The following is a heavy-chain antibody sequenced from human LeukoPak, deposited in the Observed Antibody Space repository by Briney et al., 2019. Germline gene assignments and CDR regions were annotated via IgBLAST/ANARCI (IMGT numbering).Heavy chain of an antibody. J-gene: IGHJ4*02. CDR2: IYHSGST. D-gene: IGHD3-10*01. V-gene: IGHV4-39*07. CDR3: ARFEGNYFDY. CDR1: GGSISSSSYY. Sequence: PSETLSLTCTVSGGSISSSSYYWGWIRQPPGKGLEWIGSIYHSGSTYYNPSLKSRVTISVDTSKNQFSLKLSSVTAADTALYYCARFEGNYFDYWGQGILVTVSS.